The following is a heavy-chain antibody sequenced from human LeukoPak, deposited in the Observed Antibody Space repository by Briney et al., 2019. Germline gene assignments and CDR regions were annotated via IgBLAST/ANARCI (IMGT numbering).Heavy chain of an antibody. Sequence: PGGSLRLSCEASGFTFSGYWMHWVRQAPGKGLAWVSRMSSDSTRSSHADSVKGRFTISRDNAKKMVYLQMNSLRVEDTAVYYCAKANGWYGRGYFDLWGRGTLVSVSS. CDR1: GFTFSGYW. D-gene: IGHD6-19*01. J-gene: IGHJ2*01. CDR3: AKANGWYGRGYFDL. V-gene: IGHV3-74*01. CDR2: MSSDSTRS.